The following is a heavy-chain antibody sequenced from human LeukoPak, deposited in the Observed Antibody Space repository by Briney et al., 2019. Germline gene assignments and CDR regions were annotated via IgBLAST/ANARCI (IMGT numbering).Heavy chain of an antibody. J-gene: IGHJ4*02. CDR2: ITSSGNTI. V-gene: IGHV3-48*03. CDR3: ARDLVAGTSFDY. D-gene: IGHD2-15*01. Sequence: GGSLRLTCAASGFSFRSYEMNWVRQAPGKGLEWVSYITSSGNTIYYADSVKGRFTISRDNAKNSLYLQMNSLRVEDTAVYYCARDLVAGTSFDYWGQGTLVSVSS. CDR1: GFSFRSYE.